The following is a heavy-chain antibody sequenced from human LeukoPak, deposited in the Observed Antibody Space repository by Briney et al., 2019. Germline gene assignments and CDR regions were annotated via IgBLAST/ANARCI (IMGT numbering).Heavy chain of an antibody. CDR2: IIPIFDTA. CDR1: GYTFTSYT. D-gene: IGHD1-26*01. Sequence: SVKVSCKASGYTFTSYTISWVRQAPGQGLEWMGGIIPIFDTANYAPKFQGRVTITADESTSTAYMELSSLRSEDTAVYYCASRVGAAPTYYFDYWGQGTLVTVSS. J-gene: IGHJ4*02. V-gene: IGHV1-69*13. CDR3: ASRVGAAPTYYFDY.